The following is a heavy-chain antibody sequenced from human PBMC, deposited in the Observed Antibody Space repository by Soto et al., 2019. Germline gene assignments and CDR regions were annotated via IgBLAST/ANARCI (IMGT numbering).Heavy chain of an antibody. CDR3: PNASGDIKGYFDY. CDR1: GLTFSSYA. D-gene: IGHD4-17*01. Sequence: EVQLLESGGGLVQRGGSLRLSCAASGLTFSSYAMSWVRQAPGKGLEWVSSISGSTGTTYYADSVKGRFTISRDNSKSTLYLQMNSLRDEDAAVYYCPNASGDIKGYFDYWGQGTLVTVSS. CDR2: ISGSTGTT. J-gene: IGHJ4*02. V-gene: IGHV3-23*01.